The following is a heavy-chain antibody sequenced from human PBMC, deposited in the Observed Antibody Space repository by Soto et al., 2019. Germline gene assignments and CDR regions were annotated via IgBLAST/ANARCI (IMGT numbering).Heavy chain of an antibody. CDR3: AREDIVATRNFYYYYGMDV. Sequence: KASETLSLTCAVSGYSISSGYYWGWIRQPPGKGLEWIGSIYHSGSTYYNPSLKSRVTISVDTSKNQFSLKLSSVTAADTAVYYCAREDIVATRNFYYYYGMDVWGQGTTVTVSS. D-gene: IGHD5-12*01. CDR2: IYHSGST. CDR1: GYSISSGYY. J-gene: IGHJ6*02. V-gene: IGHV4-38-2*02.